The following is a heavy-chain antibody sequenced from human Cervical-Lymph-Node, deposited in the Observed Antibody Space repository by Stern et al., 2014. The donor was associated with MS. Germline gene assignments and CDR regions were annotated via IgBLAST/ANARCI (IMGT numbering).Heavy chain of an antibody. CDR1: GYTFNTHS. Sequence: QVQLVESGSELKKPGASVRVSCKPSGYTFNTHSINWVRQAPGQGLEWMGWINTKTGNPTYAQDFRGRFVFSLDASVRTAYLEISVLKADDTAVYYCTRGTTMVRGRFDPWGQGTPVTVSS. D-gene: IGHD3-10*01. CDR3: TRGTTMVRGRFDP. J-gene: IGHJ5*02. CDR2: INTKTGNP. V-gene: IGHV7-4-1*02.